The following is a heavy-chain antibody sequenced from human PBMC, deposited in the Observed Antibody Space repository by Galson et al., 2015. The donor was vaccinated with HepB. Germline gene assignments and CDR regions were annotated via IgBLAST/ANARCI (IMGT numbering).Heavy chain of an antibody. CDR3: ARRAGASGGFSFDY. Sequence: SLRLSCAASGFPFSNYAMHWVRQTPGKGLEWMTVILHDAHNRYYADSVEGRFTVSRDNSKNTVYPQMNSLRPEDTAMYYCARRAGASGGFSFDYWGQGSLVTVSS. V-gene: IGHV3-30*04. CDR1: GFPFSNYA. CDR2: ILHDAHNR. J-gene: IGHJ4*02. D-gene: IGHD3-10*01.